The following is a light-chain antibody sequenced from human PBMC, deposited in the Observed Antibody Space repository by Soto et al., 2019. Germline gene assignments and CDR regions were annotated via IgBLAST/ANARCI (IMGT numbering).Light chain of an antibody. V-gene: IGLV2-14*01. CDR1: SSDVVGYSS. Sequence: QSALSQPASVSGSPGQSITISCTGTSSDVVGYSSVSWYQQHPGKAPKLMIYDFYNRPSGVSDRFSGSKSGNTASLIISGLQAEDEADYYCCSYTSSSTVVFGGGTKLTVL. CDR3: CSYTSSSTVV. CDR2: DFY. J-gene: IGLJ2*01.